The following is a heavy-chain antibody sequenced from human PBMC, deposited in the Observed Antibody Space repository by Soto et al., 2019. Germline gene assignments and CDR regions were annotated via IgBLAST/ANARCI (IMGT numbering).Heavy chain of an antibody. CDR3: AKDRKKISIFGVVIGDGLDV. V-gene: IGHV3-23*01. Sequence: EVQLLESGGGLVQPGGSLRLSCAASGFTFSSYAMSWVRQAPGKGLEWVSDISGSGGSTYYADSVKGRFTISRDNSKNTLYLQMNSLRAEDTAVYYCAKDRKKISIFGVVIGDGLDVWGQVTTVTVSS. J-gene: IGHJ6*02. CDR1: GFTFSSYA. D-gene: IGHD3-3*01. CDR2: ISGSGGST.